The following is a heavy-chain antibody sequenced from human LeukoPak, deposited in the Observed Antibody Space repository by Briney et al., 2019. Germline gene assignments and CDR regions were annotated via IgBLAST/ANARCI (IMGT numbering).Heavy chain of an antibody. J-gene: IGHJ4*02. D-gene: IGHD1-26*01. CDR2: VSYGGSS. CDR3: ARQHTRSVVGATHVDY. V-gene: IGHV4-59*08. Sequence: SETLSLTCNVSGGSISGYYWSWIWQPPGKTLEWVGTVSYGGSSNYNPSLESRVTISVDTSKIHFSLKLSSVTAADTAVFYCARQHTRSVVGATHVDYWGQGTLVTVSS. CDR1: GGSISGYY.